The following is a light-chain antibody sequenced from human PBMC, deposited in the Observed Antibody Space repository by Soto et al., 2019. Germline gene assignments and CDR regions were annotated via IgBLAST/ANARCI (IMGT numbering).Light chain of an antibody. CDR2: DAS. CDR1: QSVNSSH. J-gene: IGKJ5*01. CDR3: QQRQYWPPIT. V-gene: IGKV3-11*01. Sequence: EIVLTQSPGTLSLSPGERATLSCRASQSVNSSHLVWYQQKPGQAPRVLIYDASNRAAGIPARFSGSGSGTDFTLTVSSLEPEDFAIYYCQQRQYWPPITFGQGTRLEIK.